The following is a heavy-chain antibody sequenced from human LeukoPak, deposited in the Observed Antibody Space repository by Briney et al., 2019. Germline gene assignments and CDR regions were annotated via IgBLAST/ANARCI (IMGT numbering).Heavy chain of an antibody. Sequence: GGSLRLSCAASGFTFSTYGMNWVRQAPGKGLEWVSYISSSSTTIYYADSVKGRFTISRDNAKNSLYLQMSSLRAEDTAVYYCARAQSYYGSGSFDWFDPWGQGTLVTVSS. CDR2: ISSSSTTI. CDR1: GFTFSTYG. V-gene: IGHV3-48*04. J-gene: IGHJ5*02. CDR3: ARAQSYYGSGSFDWFDP. D-gene: IGHD3-10*01.